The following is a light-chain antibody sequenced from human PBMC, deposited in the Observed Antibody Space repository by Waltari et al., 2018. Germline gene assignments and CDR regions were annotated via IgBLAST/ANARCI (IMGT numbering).Light chain of an antibody. CDR3: SSYTSSSTPWV. V-gene: IGLV2-14*01. Sequence: QSALTQPASVSGSPGPSLTISCTGTSSDVGGYNYVSWYQQHPGKAPKLMIYDVSKRPSGVSNRFSGSKSGNTASLTISGLQAEDEADYYCSSYTSSSTPWVFGGGTKLTVL. CDR2: DVS. J-gene: IGLJ3*02. CDR1: SSDVGGYNY.